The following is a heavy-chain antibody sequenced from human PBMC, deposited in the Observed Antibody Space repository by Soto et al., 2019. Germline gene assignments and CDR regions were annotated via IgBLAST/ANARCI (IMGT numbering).Heavy chain of an antibody. V-gene: IGHV3-48*02. Sequence: EVQLVESGGGLVQPGGSLRLSCAASGFSFSSYTMNWVRQAPGKGLQWVSYISSSSTTIYYADSVKGRFTISRDNAKSSVYLQMNSLIDEDTAVYFCARDVIGIFGSDYGLIGAFDIWGQGTMVTVSS. CDR2: ISSSSTTI. J-gene: IGHJ3*02. D-gene: IGHD4-17*01. CDR3: ARDVIGIFGSDYGLIGAFDI. CDR1: GFSFSSYT.